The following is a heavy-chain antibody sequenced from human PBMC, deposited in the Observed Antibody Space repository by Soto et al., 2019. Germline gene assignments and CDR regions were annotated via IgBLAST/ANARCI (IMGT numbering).Heavy chain of an antibody. CDR2: IWYDGSNK. CDR3: ARDLLGDSTFDP. Sequence: QVQLVESGGGVVQPGRSLRLSCAASGFTFSSYGMHWVRQAPGKGLEWVAVIWYDGSNKYYADSVKGRFTISRDNSKNPLYLQMNSLRAEDTAVYYCARDLLGDSTFDPWGQGTLVTVSS. CDR1: GFTFSSYG. D-gene: IGHD2-21*02. V-gene: IGHV3-33*01. J-gene: IGHJ5*02.